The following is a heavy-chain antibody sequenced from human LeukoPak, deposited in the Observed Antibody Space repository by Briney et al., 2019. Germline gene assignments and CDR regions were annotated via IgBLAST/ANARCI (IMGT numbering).Heavy chain of an antibody. J-gene: IGHJ4*02. D-gene: IGHD3-3*01. V-gene: IGHV3-7*01. CDR1: GFTFSSYW. CDR2: IKQDGSEK. CDR3: ARAKYYDFWSAYYPDY. Sequence: GGSLRLSCPVSGFTFSSYWMSWVRQAPGEGPEWVANIKQDGSEKYYVDSVRGRFTISRDNAKNSLYLQMNSLRAADTAVYNCARAKYYDFWSAYYPDYWGQGTLVTVSS.